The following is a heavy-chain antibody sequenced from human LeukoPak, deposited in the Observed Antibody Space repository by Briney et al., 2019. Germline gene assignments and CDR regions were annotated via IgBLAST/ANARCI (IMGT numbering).Heavy chain of an antibody. CDR2: ISSSSSYI. J-gene: IGHJ4*02. CDR1: GFTFSSYS. Sequence: GGSLRLSCATSGFTFSSYSMNWVRQAPGKGLEWVSSISSSSSYIYYADSVKGRFTISRDNAKNSLYLQMDSLRAEDTAVYYCARDFVYDSSGYYYWGQGTLVTVSS. CDR3: ARDFVYDSSGYYY. D-gene: IGHD3-22*01. V-gene: IGHV3-21*01.